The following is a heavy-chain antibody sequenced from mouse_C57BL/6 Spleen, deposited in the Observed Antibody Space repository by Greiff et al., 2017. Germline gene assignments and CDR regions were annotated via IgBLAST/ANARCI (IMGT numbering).Heavy chain of an antibody. J-gene: IGHJ2*01. CDR1: GYTFTDYN. Sequence: EVQLQQSGPELVKPGASVKMSCKASGYTFTDYNMHWVKQSHGKSLEWIGYINPNNGGTSYNQKFKGKATLTVNKSSSTAYMELRSLTSEYSAVYYCARNPLYSNYDYWGQGTTLTVSS. CDR2: INPNNGGT. D-gene: IGHD2-5*01. CDR3: ARNPLYSNYDY. V-gene: IGHV1-22*01.